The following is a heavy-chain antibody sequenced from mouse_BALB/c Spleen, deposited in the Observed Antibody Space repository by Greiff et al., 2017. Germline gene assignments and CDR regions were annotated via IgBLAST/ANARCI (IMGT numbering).Heavy chain of an antibody. Sequence: EVHLVESGGGLVQPGGSRKLSCAASGFTFSSFGMHWVRQAPEKGLEWVAYISSGSSTIYYADTVKGRFTISRDNPKNTLFLQMTSLRSEDTAMYYCARVYYGSSSWFAYWGQGTLVTVSA. CDR2: ISSGSSTI. D-gene: IGHD1-1*01. J-gene: IGHJ3*01. CDR3: ARVYYGSSSWFAY. CDR1: GFTFSSFG. V-gene: IGHV5-17*02.